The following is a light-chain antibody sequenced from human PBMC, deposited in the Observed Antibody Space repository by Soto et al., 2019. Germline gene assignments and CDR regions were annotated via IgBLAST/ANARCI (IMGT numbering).Light chain of an antibody. CDR2: GAS. V-gene: IGKV3-15*01. J-gene: IGKJ4*01. Sequence: EIVMTQSPATLSVSPWERATLSCRASQSVSSNLAWYQQKPGQAPRLLIYGASTRVTGIPARFSGSGSGTEFTLTISSLQSEDFAVYYCQQYNNWPPLTFGGGTKVEIK. CDR1: QSVSSN. CDR3: QQYNNWPPLT.